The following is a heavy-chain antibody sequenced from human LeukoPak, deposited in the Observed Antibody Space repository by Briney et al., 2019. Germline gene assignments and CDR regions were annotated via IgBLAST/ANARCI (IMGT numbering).Heavy chain of an antibody. Sequence: GGSLRLSCAASGFTVSSKYISWVRHAPGKGLEWVSVIYGGDITYYPDSLKGRFTISRDSSKNTVYLQMNSLRAEDTAVYFCARRDDNYISDYGGQGTLVTVSS. V-gene: IGHV3-66*01. D-gene: IGHD1-1*01. J-gene: IGHJ4*02. CDR3: ARRDDNYISDY. CDR1: GFTVSSKY. CDR2: IYGGDIT.